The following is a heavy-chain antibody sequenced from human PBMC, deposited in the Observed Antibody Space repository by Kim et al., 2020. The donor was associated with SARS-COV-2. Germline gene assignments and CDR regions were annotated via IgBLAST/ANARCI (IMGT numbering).Heavy chain of an antibody. D-gene: IGHD3-22*01. CDR3: ARDLGERITMIEGAFDF. V-gene: IGHV4-39*07. CDR1: GGSLSSSTYY. CDR2: IYYSGST. J-gene: IGHJ3*01. Sequence: SETLSLTCTVSGGSLSSSTYYWGWIRQPPGKGLEWIGSIYYSGSTYYNPSLKSRVTISVDTSKNQFSLGLSSVTAADTAMYYCARDLGERITMIEGAFDFWGQGTMVTVSS.